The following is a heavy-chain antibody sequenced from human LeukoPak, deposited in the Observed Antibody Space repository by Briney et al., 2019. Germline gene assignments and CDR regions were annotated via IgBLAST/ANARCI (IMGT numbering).Heavy chain of an antibody. CDR3: ARSNPNRNALDL. V-gene: IGHV3-7*01. D-gene: IGHD1-14*01. CDR2: INKDGSEE. CDR1: GFTLNSYL. J-gene: IGHJ3*01. Sequence: GGSLRLSCAASGFTLNSYLMSWVRQAPGRGLEWVANINKDGSEENYLDSVKGRFTVSRDNAKNSLYLQMNSPRGEDTAVYYCARSNPNRNALDLWGQGTMVTISS.